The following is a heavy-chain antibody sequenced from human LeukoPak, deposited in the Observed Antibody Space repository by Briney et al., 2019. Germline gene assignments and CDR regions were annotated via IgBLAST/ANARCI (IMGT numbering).Heavy chain of an antibody. D-gene: IGHD6-19*01. CDR3: ARDSGSSGWLYAFDI. CDR2: IKQDGSEK. V-gene: IGHV3-7*04. CDR1: GFTFSSYW. Sequence: GGSLRLSRAASGFTFSSYWMSWVRQAPGKGLEWVANIKQDGSEKYYVDSVKGRFTISRDNAKNSLYLQMNSLRAEDTAVYYCARDSGSSGWLYAFDIWGQGTMVTVPS. J-gene: IGHJ3*02.